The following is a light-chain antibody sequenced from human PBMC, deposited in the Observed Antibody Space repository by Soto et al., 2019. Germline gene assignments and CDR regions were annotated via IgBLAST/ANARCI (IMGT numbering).Light chain of an antibody. CDR2: LAS. Sequence: IAGTQSPLSLPVTPGEPASISCGCSQSLLHINGYNYLDWYLQKPGQSPQLXXYLASNRASGVPDRFSGSGSGTDFTLKISRVEAEDIGVYDCIQTLQTPLTFGGGTKVDIK. CDR1: QSLLHINGYNY. CDR3: IQTLQTPLT. V-gene: IGKV2-28*01. J-gene: IGKJ4*01.